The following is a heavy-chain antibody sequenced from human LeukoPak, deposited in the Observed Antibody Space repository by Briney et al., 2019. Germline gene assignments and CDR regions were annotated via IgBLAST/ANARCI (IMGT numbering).Heavy chain of an antibody. CDR3: ARDAELYYDFWSGLFDY. CDR2: ISYDGSNK. CDR1: GFTFSSYA. Sequence: GGSLRLSCAASGFTFSSYAMHWVRQAPGKGLEWVAVISYDGSNKYYADSVKGRFTISRDNSKNTLYLQMNSPRAEDTAVYYCARDAELYYDFWSGLFDYWGQGTLVTVSS. D-gene: IGHD3-3*01. V-gene: IGHV3-30-3*01. J-gene: IGHJ4*02.